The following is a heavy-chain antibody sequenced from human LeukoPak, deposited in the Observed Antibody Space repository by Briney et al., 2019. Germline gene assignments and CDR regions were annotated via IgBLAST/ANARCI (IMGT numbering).Heavy chain of an antibody. CDR2: IIPIFGTA. J-gene: IGHJ5*02. CDR1: GGTFSSYA. Sequence: SVKVSCKASGGTFSSYAISWVRQAPGQGLEWMGGIIPIFGTANYAQKFQGRVTITADESTSTAYMELRSLRSDDTAVYYCATTGGAAAGTRWFDPWGQGTLVTVSS. CDR3: ATTGGAAAGTRWFDP. D-gene: IGHD6-13*01. V-gene: IGHV1-69*13.